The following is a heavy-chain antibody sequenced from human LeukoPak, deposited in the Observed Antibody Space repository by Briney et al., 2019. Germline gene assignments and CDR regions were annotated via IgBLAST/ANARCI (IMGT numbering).Heavy chain of an antibody. CDR3: ARAFVNDFWSGYPFHYGMDV. CDR2: IYYSGST. V-gene: IGHV4-59*01. D-gene: IGHD3-3*01. Sequence: SETLSLTCTVSGGSISSYYWSWSRQPPGKGLEWIGYIYYSGSTNYNPSLKSRVTISVDTSKNQFSLKLSSVTAADTAVYYCARAFVNDFWSGYPFHYGMDVWGQGTTVTVSS. CDR1: GGSISSYY. J-gene: IGHJ6*02.